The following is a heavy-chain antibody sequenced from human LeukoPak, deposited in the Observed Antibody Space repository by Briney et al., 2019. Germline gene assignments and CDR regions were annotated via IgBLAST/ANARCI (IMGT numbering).Heavy chain of an antibody. CDR3: ASLSSGWPGGVDY. Sequence: GASVKVSCKASGYTFTGYYMHWVRQAPGQGLEWMRRINPNSGGTNYAQKFQGRVTMTRDTSISTAYMELSRLRSDDTAVYYCASLSSGWPGGVDYWGQGTLVTVSS. D-gene: IGHD6-19*01. CDR2: INPNSGGT. V-gene: IGHV1-2*06. CDR1: GYTFTGYY. J-gene: IGHJ4*02.